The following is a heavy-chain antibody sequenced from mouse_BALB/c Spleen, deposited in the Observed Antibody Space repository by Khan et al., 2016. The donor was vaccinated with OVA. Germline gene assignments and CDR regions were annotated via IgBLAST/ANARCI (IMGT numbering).Heavy chain of an antibody. Sequence: DLVKPGTSVKLSCKASGYTFTSYWINWIKQRPGQGLEWIGRIGPGSSNTYYNEMFTGKAALTVDTSSSTAYIQLSSLSSEDSAVYFCARENDYGRSCYAMDYWGQGTSVTVSS. D-gene: IGHD1-1*01. CDR2: IGPGSSNT. CDR3: ARENDYGRSCYAMDY. CDR1: GYTFTSYW. J-gene: IGHJ4*01. V-gene: IGHV1S41*01.